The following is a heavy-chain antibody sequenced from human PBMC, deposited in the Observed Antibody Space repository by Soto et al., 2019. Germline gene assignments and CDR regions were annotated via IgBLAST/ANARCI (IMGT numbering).Heavy chain of an antibody. CDR2: INAGNGNT. D-gene: IGHD6-13*01. V-gene: IGHV1-3*01. CDR3: ARAGYSSSQGEFDY. J-gene: IGHJ4*02. CDR1: GYTFTSYA. Sequence: QVQLVQSGAEVKKPGASVKVSCKASGYTFTSYAMHWVRQAPGQRLEWMGWINAGNGNTKYSQKFQGRVTITRDTSASTAHMELSSLRSEDTAVYYCARAGYSSSQGEFDYWGQGTLVTVSS.